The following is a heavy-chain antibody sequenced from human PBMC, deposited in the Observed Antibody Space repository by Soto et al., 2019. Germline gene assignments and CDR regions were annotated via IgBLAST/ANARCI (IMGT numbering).Heavy chain of an antibody. V-gene: IGHV3-23*01. D-gene: IGHD3-10*01. J-gene: IGHJ4*02. CDR2: ISTSVGST. CDR1: GFTFITYA. Sequence: GGSLRLSCAASGFTFITYAMSWVRQAPGKGLEWVSAISTSVGSTYYTDSVKGRFTISRDNSKNTLYLQMNSLRAEDTAVYYCAKGGQSYDYWGQGTLVTVSS. CDR3: AKGGQSYDY.